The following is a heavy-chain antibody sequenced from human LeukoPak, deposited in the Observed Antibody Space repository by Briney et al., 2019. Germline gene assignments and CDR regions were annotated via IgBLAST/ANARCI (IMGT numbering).Heavy chain of an antibody. CDR2: ISWDGGST. J-gene: IGHJ4*02. D-gene: IGHD6-6*01. CDR3: SKEGLTSSSPWGLDY. V-gene: IGHV3-43D*03. CDR1: GFTFSNYG. Sequence: PGGSLRLSCAASGFTFSNYGMSWVRQAPGKGLEWVSLISWDGGSTYYADSVKGRFTISRDNSKNSLYLQMNSLRAEDTALYYCSKEGLTSSSPWGLDYWGQGTLVTVSS.